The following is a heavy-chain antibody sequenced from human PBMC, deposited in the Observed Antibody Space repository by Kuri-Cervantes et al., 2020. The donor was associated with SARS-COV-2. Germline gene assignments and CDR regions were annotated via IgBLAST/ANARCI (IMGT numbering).Heavy chain of an antibody. V-gene: IGHV3-33*01. J-gene: IGHJ3*02. CDR1: GFTFSSYG. D-gene: IGHD3-22*01. CDR3: ARALVVTDAFDI. Sequence: GGSLRLSCAASGFTFSSYGMHWVRQAPGKGLEWVAVIWYDGSNKYYAGSVKGRFTISRDNSKNTLYLQMNSLRAEDTAVYYCARALVVTDAFDIWGQGTMVTVSS. CDR2: IWYDGSNK.